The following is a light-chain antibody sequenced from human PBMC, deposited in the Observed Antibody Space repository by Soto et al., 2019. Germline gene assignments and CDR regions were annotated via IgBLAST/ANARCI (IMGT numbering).Light chain of an antibody. J-gene: IGLJ1*01. CDR1: TSDVGGYNY. V-gene: IGLV2-14*01. CDR3: TSYTSSFTHL. Sequence: QSALTQPASVSGSPGQSITISCTGSTSDVGGYNYVSWYQHHPGKAPKLMVYEVSNRPSGVSDRFSGSKSGNTASLTISGLQAEDEADYYCTSYTSSFTHLFGTGTKVTVL. CDR2: EVS.